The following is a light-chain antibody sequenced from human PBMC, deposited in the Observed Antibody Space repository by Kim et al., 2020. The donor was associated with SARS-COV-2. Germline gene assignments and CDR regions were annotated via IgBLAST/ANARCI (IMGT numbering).Light chain of an antibody. CDR2: GAS. J-gene: IGKJ5*01. CDR1: QSVSSSY. Sequence: SPGERATPSCRASQSVSSSYLAWYQQKPGQAPRLLIYGASSRATGIPDRFSGSGSGTDFTLTISRLEPEDFAVYYCQQYGSSPRTFGQGTRLEIK. V-gene: IGKV3-20*01. CDR3: QQYGSSPRT.